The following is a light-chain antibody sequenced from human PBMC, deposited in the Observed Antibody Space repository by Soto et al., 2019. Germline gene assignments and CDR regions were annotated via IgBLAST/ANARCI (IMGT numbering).Light chain of an antibody. V-gene: IGLV1-44*01. Sequence: QSVLTQPPSASGTPGQRVTISCSGSSSNIGSNTVNWYQQLPGTAPKLLIYSNNQRPSGVPDRFSGSKSGTSASLAISGLQSEDEADYYCAACDASLHGWVFGGGTQVTVL. J-gene: IGLJ3*02. CDR3: AACDASLHGWV. CDR1: SSNIGSNT. CDR2: SNN.